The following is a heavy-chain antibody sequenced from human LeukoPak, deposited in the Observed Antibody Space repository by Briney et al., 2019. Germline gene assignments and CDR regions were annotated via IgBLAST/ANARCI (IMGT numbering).Heavy chain of an antibody. CDR1: GLTFSSYT. Sequence: GGSLRLSCAASGLTFSSYTMNWVRLAPGKGLEWVSTVTGSGANTYYADSVKGRFTISRDNSKNTLYLQMNSLRAEDTAVYYCAIHFATVAPTWFDPWGQGTLVTVSS. V-gene: IGHV3-23*01. CDR2: VTGSGANT. D-gene: IGHD4-23*01. J-gene: IGHJ5*02. CDR3: AIHFATVAPTWFDP.